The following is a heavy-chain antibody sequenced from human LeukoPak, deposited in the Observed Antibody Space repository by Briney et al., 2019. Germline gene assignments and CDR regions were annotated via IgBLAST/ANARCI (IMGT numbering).Heavy chain of an antibody. CDR2: ITPIFGTA. CDR3: ARGKYYHSLLMI. CDR1: GGTFSSYA. V-gene: IGHV1-69*13. J-gene: IGHJ4*02. D-gene: IGHD2/OR15-2a*01. Sequence: ASVKVSCKASGGTFSSYAISWVRQAPGQGLEWMGGITPIFGTANYAQKFQGRVTITADESTSTAYMELSSLRSEDTAVYYCARGKYYHSLLMIWGQGTLVTVSS.